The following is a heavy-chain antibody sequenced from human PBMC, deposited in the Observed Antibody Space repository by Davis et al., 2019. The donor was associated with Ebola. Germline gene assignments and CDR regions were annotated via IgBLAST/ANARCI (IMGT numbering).Heavy chain of an antibody. CDR1: GYTFTTYG. CDR2: ISAYNGNT. Sequence: AASVKVSCKASGYTFTTYGITWVRQAPGQGLEWMGWISAYNGNTNYAQKLQGRVTMTTDTSTSTAYMELSSLRSEDTAVYYCARGQQLTPDYWGQGTLVTVSS. V-gene: IGHV1-18*01. J-gene: IGHJ4*02. CDR3: ARGQQLTPDY. D-gene: IGHD4-23*01.